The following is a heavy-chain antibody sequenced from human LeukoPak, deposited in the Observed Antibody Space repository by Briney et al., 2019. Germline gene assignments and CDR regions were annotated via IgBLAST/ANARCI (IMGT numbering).Heavy chain of an antibody. J-gene: IGHJ4*02. CDR1: GFTFSNYW. D-gene: IGHD3-10*01. CDR3: AKDLSGEYYFDY. V-gene: IGHV3-7*01. Sequence: GGSLRLSCAASGFTFSNYWMSWVRQAPGKGLEWVANIKQDGSEKYYVDSVKGRFTISRDNAKNSVYLQMNNLRGEDTAVYYCAKDLSGEYYFDYWGQGTLVTVSS. CDR2: IKQDGSEK.